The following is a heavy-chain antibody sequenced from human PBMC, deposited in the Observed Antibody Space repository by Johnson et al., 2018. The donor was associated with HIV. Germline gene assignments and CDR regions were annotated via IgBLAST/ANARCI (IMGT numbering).Heavy chain of an antibody. CDR2: IKEDGGER. CDR1: RFIFSSYW. J-gene: IGHJ3*02. V-gene: IGHV3-7*01. CDR3: ARETNMPGAAGDACDS. Sequence: VLLVESGGGLVQPGGSLRLSCTASRFIFSSYWMSWVRQAPGKGLEWVANIKEDGGERYYVASVKGRFTISRDNAKNSVYLQMNSLRAEDTAIYYCARETNMPGAAGDACDSWGQGTMVTVSS. D-gene: IGHD6-25*01.